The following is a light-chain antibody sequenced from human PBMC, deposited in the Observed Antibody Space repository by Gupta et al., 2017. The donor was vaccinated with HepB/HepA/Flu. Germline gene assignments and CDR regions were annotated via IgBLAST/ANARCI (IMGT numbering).Light chain of an antibody. J-gene: IGLJ2*01. CDR3: QSYDSSLSGVI. CDR1: SPNIGAGYD. CDR2: GNN. Sequence: QSVLTQPPSVSGAPGQRVTISCTGSSPNIGAGYDVHWYQQLPGTAPKLLIYGNNNRPSGVPGRFSGSKSGTSASLAITGLQAEDEADYYCQSYDSSLSGVIFGGGTKLTVL. V-gene: IGLV1-40*01.